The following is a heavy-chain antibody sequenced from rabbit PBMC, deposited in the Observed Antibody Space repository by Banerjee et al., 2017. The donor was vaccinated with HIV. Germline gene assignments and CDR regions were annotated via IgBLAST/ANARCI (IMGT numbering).Heavy chain of an antibody. CDR3: ARDLAGVIGWNFNL. V-gene: IGHV1S45*01. CDR1: GFTLSGYW. D-gene: IGHD4-1*01. J-gene: IGHJ4*01. CDR2: IATGDGTS. Sequence: QEQLEESGGGLVQPEGSLTLTCTASGFTLSGYWMCWVRQAPGKGLEWIACIATGDGTSYYATWAKGRFTISKTSSTTVTLQMTSLTAADTASYFCARDLAGVIGWNFNLWGPGTLVTVS.